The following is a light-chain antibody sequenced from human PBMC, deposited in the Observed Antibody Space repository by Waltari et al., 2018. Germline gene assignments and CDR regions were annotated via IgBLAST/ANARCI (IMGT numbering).Light chain of an antibody. CDR2: KAS. V-gene: IGKV1-5*03. CDR3: QQYNGYSGT. Sequence: DIQWTQSPSSLSASVGDRVIITCRASQSISSWLAWYQQKAGKAPKLLIYKASTLQSGVPSRFSGSGSVTEFTLPISILQPDDSATYYCQQYNGYSGTFGGGTKVEI. J-gene: IGKJ4*01. CDR1: QSISSW.